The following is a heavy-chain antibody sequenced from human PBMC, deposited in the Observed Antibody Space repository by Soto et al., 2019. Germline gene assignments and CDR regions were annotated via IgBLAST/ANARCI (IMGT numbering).Heavy chain of an antibody. D-gene: IGHD3-22*01. CDR1: GFTFSSYG. J-gene: IGHJ4*02. V-gene: IGHV3-30*18. CDR3: AKEDSSGSIPLSY. Sequence: PGGSLRLSCAASGFTFSSYGMHWVRQAPGKGLEWVAVISYDGSNKYYADSVKGRFTISRDNSKNTLYLQMNSLRAEDTAVYYCAKEDSSGSIPLSYWGQGTLVTVSS. CDR2: ISYDGSNK.